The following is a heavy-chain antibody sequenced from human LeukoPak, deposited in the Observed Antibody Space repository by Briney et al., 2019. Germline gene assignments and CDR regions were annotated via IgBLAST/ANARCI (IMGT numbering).Heavy chain of an antibody. J-gene: IGHJ6*02. CDR1: GFTFSSYA. Sequence: PGGSLRLSCAASGFTFSSYAMSWVRQAPGKGLEWVSAISGSGGSTYYADSVKGRFTISRDNSKNTLYLQMNSLRAEDTAVYYCARFPYIVVVPAAVYYYGMDVWGQGTTVTVSS. V-gene: IGHV3-23*01. D-gene: IGHD2-2*01. CDR3: ARFPYIVVVPAAVYYYGMDV. CDR2: ISGSGGST.